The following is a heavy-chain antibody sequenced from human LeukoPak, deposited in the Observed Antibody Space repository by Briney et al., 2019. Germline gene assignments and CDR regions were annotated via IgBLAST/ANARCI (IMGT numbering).Heavy chain of an antibody. V-gene: IGHV4-39*01. CDR1: GGSISSGSYY. D-gene: IGHD3-3*01. J-gene: IGHJ5*02. CDR2: MYSSGST. Sequence: PSETLSLTCTVSGGSISSGSYYWVWIRQPPGKGLEWIGSMYSSGSTYYNPSLKSRVTISVDTSKNQFPVKLSSVTAADTAVYYCARGLTSIYIRFLTWFDPWGQGTLVTVSS. CDR3: ARGLTSIYIRFLTWFDP.